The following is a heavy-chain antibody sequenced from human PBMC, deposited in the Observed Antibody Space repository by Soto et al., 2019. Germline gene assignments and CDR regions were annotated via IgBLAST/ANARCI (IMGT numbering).Heavy chain of an antibody. J-gene: IGHJ4*02. CDR3: AKEDIDY. CDR2: ISYDGSNK. Sequence: QVQLVESGGGVVQPGRSLSLSCAASGFTFSSYGMHWVRQAPGKGLEWVAVISYDGSNKYYADSVKGRFTISRDNSKNTLYLQMNSLRAEDTAVYYCAKEDIDYWGQGTLVTVSS. V-gene: IGHV3-30*18. CDR1: GFTFSSYG.